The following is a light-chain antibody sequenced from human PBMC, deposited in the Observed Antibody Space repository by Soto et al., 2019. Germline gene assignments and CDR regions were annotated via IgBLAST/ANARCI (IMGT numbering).Light chain of an antibody. CDR3: QQYNIYWT. J-gene: IGKJ1*01. V-gene: IGKV1-5*03. Sequence: DIQMTQSPSTLSASVGDRVTITCRDSQSISSWLDWYQQKPGKAPKLLIYTASSLESGRPSRFSGSGSGTEFTLTISSLQPDDFATYYCQQYNIYWTFGQGTKVEIK. CDR1: QSISSW. CDR2: TAS.